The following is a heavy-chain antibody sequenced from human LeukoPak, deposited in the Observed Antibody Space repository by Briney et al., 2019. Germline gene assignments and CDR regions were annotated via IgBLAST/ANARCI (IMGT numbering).Heavy chain of an antibody. CDR1: GFTFSSYE. J-gene: IGHJ4*02. V-gene: IGHV3-48*03. CDR2: ISSSGSTI. Sequence: GGSLRLSCAASGFTFSSYEMNWVRQAPGKGLEWVSYISSSGSTIYYADSVKGRFTISRDNAKNSLYLQMNSLRAEDTAVYYCARGLGSSRAVLTLDYWGQGTLVTVSS. CDR3: ARGLGSSRAVLTLDY. D-gene: IGHD6-13*01.